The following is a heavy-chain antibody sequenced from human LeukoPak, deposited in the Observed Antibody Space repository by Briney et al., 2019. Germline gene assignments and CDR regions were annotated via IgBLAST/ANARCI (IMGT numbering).Heavy chain of an antibody. J-gene: IGHJ4*02. D-gene: IGHD6-19*01. V-gene: IGHV4-59*01. CDR1: GGSISSYY. Sequence: PSETLSLTCTVSGGSISSYYWSWIRQPPGKGLEWIGYIYYSGSTNYNPSLKSRVTISVDTSKNQFSLKLSSVTAADTAVYYCARSPEEAYSSGWPFDYWGQGTLVTVSS. CDR2: IYYSGST. CDR3: ARSPEEAYSSGWPFDY.